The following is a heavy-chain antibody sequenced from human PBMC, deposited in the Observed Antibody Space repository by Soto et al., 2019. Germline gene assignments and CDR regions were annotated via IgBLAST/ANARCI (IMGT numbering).Heavy chain of an antibody. CDR1: GFSFENYG. J-gene: IGHJ6*02. Sequence: QVQMVESGGGVVQPGRSLRLSCAASGFSFENYGMHWVRQAPGRGLEWVAIIWYDGSLQYYAAAVKGRFTISRDNSKNTLYLQMKRLRADDKAVYYCVKDPISPPPPAPGPYGMDVWGQGTTVTVSS. V-gene: IGHV3-33*06. D-gene: IGHD2-2*01. CDR3: VKDPISPPPPAPGPYGMDV. CDR2: IWYDGSLQ.